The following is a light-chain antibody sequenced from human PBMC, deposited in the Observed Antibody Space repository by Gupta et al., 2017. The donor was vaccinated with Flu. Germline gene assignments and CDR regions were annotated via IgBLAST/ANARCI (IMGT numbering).Light chain of an antibody. CDR3: QQSYRTPGT. J-gene: IGKJ1*01. V-gene: IGKV1-39*01. CDR1: QSITTY. CDR2: SAS. Sequence: DIQMTQSPSSLSASVGDRVTITCRASQSITTYLNWYQQKPGKAPNLLIYSASNLESGVPSRFSGSGSGSDFTLTISRLQREDFATYFCQQSYRTPGTFGQGTXVEI.